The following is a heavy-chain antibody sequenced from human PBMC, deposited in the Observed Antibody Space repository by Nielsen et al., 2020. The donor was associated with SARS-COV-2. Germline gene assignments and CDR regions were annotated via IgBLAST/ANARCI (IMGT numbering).Heavy chain of an antibody. Sequence: SETLSLTCTVSGASINSDGYYWSWIRQHPGKGLEWIGYIYYSGTTYYNPTLKSRVIISLDTSKKYFSLKLSSVTAADTAIYYCARVIEQQPDYHYYYMDVWGKGTTVIVSS. CDR3: ARVIEQQPDYHYYYMDV. D-gene: IGHD6-13*01. CDR1: GASINSDGYY. J-gene: IGHJ6*03. V-gene: IGHV4-31*03. CDR2: IYYSGTT.